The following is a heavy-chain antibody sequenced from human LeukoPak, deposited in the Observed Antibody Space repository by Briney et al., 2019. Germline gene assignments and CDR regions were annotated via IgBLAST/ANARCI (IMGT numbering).Heavy chain of an antibody. CDR2: ISYDGSNK. J-gene: IGHJ2*01. V-gene: IGHV3-30-3*01. Sequence: GGSLRLSCAASGFTFSSYAMHWVRQAPGKGLEWVAVISYDGSNKYYADSVKGRFTISRDNSKNTLYLQMNSLRAEDTAMYYCSRVLPGGSRSLDLWGLGTLVIVSS. CDR3: SRVLPGGSRSLDL. CDR1: GFTFSSYA. D-gene: IGHD1-26*01.